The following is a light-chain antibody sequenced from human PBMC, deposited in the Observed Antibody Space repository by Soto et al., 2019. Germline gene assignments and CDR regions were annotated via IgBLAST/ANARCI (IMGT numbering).Light chain of an antibody. J-gene: IGKJ1*01. V-gene: IGKV3-20*01. CDR1: QSVSSSY. CDR2: GAS. Sequence: EIVLTQSPGTLSLSPGERATLSCRASQSVSSSYLAWYQQNRGQAPRLLIYGASSRAPGIPDRFGDSGSGTEFTLTISRLEPEDFAVYYCQQYGSSRWTFGQGTKVEIK. CDR3: QQYGSSRWT.